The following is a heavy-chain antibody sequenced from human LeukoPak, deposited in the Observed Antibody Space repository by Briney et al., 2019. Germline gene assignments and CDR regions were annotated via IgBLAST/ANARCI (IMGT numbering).Heavy chain of an antibody. CDR3: ARIYCGSTSCHYFDY. Sequence: SGTLSLTCAVSGASISSTNWWSWVRQPPGRGLEWIGEIHHSGSANYNPSLKSRVTISVDKSRNQFFLKMTSVTAADTAVYYCARIYCGSTSCHYFDYWGQGTLVTVSS. CDR2: IHHSGSA. V-gene: IGHV4-4*02. CDR1: GASISSTNW. J-gene: IGHJ4*02. D-gene: IGHD2-2*01.